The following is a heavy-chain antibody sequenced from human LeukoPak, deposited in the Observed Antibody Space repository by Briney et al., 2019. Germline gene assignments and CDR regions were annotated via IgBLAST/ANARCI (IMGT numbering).Heavy chain of an antibody. V-gene: IGHV4-30-4*01. CDR1: GGSISSGDYY. CDR3: AREYGSGSYSLVDY. Sequence: PSETLSLTCTVSGGSISSGDYYWRWIRQPPGKGLEWIGYIYYSGSTYYNPSLKSRVTISVDTSKNQFSLKLSSVTAADTAVYYCAREYGSGSYSLVDYWGQGTLVTVSS. CDR2: IYYSGST. D-gene: IGHD3-10*01. J-gene: IGHJ4*02.